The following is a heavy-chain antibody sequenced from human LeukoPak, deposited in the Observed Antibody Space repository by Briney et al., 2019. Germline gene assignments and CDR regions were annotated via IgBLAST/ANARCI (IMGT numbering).Heavy chain of an antibody. D-gene: IGHD3-10*01. J-gene: IGHJ1*01. CDR1: GFTFDDYA. CDR2: ISRNSGSI. CDR3: AKDFGPFMVRGVISEYFQY. V-gene: IGHV3-9*01. Sequence: GGSLRLSCAASGFTFDDYAMHWVRQAPGKGLEWVSGISRNSGSIGYADSVKGRFTISRDNAKNSLYLQMNSLRAEDTALYYCAKDFGPFMVRGVISEYFQYWGQGTLVTVSS.